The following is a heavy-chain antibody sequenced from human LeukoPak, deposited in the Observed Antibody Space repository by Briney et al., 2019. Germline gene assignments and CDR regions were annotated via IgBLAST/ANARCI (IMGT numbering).Heavy chain of an antibody. V-gene: IGHV4-34*01. CDR2: INHSGST. D-gene: IGHD5-24*01. J-gene: IGHJ4*02. CDR3: ARGRSHRDGYNPLTKTEDY. Sequence: SETLSLTCAVYGGSFSGYYWSWIRQPPGKGLEWIGEINHSGSTNYNPSLKSRVTISVDTSKNQFSLKLSSVTAADTAVYYCARGRSHRDGYNPLTKTEDYWGQGTLVTVSS. CDR1: GGSFSGYY.